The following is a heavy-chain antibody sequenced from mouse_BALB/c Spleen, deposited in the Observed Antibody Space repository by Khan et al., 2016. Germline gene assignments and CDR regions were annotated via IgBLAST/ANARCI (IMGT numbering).Heavy chain of an antibody. Sequence: EVQLVESGGGLVQPKGSLKLSCAASGFTFKTYAMNWVRQAPGKGLEWIARIRSKSNNFATHYADSVKDRSTISRDDSQNLHSLQMNTLQTEATAMYYCVRDAYYPYALDYWGQGTSVTVSS. CDR2: IRSKSNNFAT. V-gene: IGHV10-1*02. CDR1: GFTFKTYA. CDR3: VRDAYYPYALDY. D-gene: IGHD1-1*01. J-gene: IGHJ4*01.